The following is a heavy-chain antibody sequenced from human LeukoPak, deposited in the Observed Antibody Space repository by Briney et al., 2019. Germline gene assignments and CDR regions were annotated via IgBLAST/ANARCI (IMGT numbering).Heavy chain of an antibody. J-gene: IGHJ4*02. D-gene: IGHD1-7*01. CDR2: ISKDGSDK. V-gene: IGHV3-30*03. CDR1: GFTINDYG. CDR3: ARDYWWNYDY. Sequence: GGSLRLSCAFSGFTINDYGVNWVRQAPGKGLEWVAVISKDGSDKYYPGSVRGRFTISGDNSKNTIYLQMDSLRAEDTAIYYCARDYWWNYDYWGQGTLVTVSS.